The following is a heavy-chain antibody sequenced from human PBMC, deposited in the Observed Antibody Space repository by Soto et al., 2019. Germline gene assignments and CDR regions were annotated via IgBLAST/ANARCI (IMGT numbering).Heavy chain of an antibody. J-gene: IGHJ4*02. CDR3: ARDDPTPRYFDY. CDR2: TYYRSKWYN. CDR1: GDSVSSNSTT. Sequence: SENLSLTCAISGDSVSSNSTTWNWIRQSPSRGFEWLGRTYYRSKWYNDYAVSVKSRITINPDTSKNQFSLQLNSVTPEDTAVYYCARDDPTPRYFDYWAQGSLVT. V-gene: IGHV6-1*01.